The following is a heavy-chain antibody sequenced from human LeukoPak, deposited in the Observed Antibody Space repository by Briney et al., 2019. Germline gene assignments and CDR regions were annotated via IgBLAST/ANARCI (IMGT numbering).Heavy chain of an antibody. J-gene: IGHJ4*02. Sequence: ASVKVSCKASGYTFTSYDMNWVRQATGQGLEWMGWMNPNSGNTGYAQKFQGRVTMTRNTSISTAYMELSSLRSEDTTVYYCARAPYGDYLFDYWGQGTLVTVSS. CDR2: MNPNSGNT. CDR3: ARAPYGDYLFDY. CDR1: GYTFTSYD. D-gene: IGHD4-17*01. V-gene: IGHV1-8*01.